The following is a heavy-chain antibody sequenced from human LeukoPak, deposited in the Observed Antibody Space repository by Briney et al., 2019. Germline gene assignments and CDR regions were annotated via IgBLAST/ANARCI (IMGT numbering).Heavy chain of an antibody. CDR1: GFTFSSYW. CDR2: INSDGSST. J-gene: IGHJ3*02. D-gene: IGHD3-22*01. Sequence: GGSLRLSCAASGFTFSSYWMHWVRQAPGKGLVWVSRINSDGSSTSYADSVKGRFTISRDNAKNTLYLQMNSLRAEDTAVYYCARERPNYYDSSGYSHDAFDIWGQGTMVTVSS. CDR3: ARERPNYYDSSGYSHDAFDI. V-gene: IGHV3-74*01.